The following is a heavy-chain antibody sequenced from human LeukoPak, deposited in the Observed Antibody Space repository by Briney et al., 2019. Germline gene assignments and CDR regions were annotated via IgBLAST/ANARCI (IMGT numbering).Heavy chain of an antibody. CDR2: IRSSSSDI. Sequence: GGSLRLSCAASGSTFSDYHMSWIRQAPGKGLEWVSYIRSSSSDINYADSVRGRFTISRDNAKNSLYLQMNSLRAEGTAVYYCARAIAVSPWYFDLWGRGTLVTVSS. CDR1: GSTFSDYH. CDR3: ARAIAVSPWYFDL. J-gene: IGHJ2*01. D-gene: IGHD6-19*01. V-gene: IGHV3-11*03.